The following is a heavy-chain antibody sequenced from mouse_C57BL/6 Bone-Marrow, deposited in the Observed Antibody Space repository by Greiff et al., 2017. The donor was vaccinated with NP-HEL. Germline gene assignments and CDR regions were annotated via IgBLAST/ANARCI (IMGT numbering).Heavy chain of an antibody. CDR3: ASPYDCSAY. Sequence: QVQLQQPGAELVKPGASVKLSCKASGYTFTSYWMHWVKQRPGQGLEWIGMIHPNSGSTNYNEKFKSKATLTVDKSSSTAYMQLSSLTSEDSAVYYCASPYDCSAYGGQGTTLTVSA. D-gene: IGHD2-4*01. J-gene: IGHJ2*01. CDR1: GYTFTSYW. CDR2: IHPNSGST. V-gene: IGHV1-64*01.